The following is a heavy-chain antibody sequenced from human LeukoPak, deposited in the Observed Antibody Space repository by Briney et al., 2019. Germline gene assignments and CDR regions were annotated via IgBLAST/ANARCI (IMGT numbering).Heavy chain of an antibody. J-gene: IGHJ4*02. D-gene: IGHD2-15*01. V-gene: IGHV5-51*01. Sequence: GGSLEISWKGSWYSFTSYWIGLVRQMPGKGLGGMGIIYPGGSDTRYSPSFQGQVTISADKSISTAYLPWNSLKASDTAMYFCSRKVGYCSGGSCHSQDLDYWGTGTLVTVST. CDR1: WYSFTSYW. CDR3: SRKVGYCSGGSCHSQDLDY. CDR2: IYPGGSDT.